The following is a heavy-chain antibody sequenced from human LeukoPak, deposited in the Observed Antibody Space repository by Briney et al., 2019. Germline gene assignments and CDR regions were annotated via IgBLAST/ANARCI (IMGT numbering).Heavy chain of an antibody. Sequence: GGSLRLSCAASGFTFTSYDMHWGRQAPDKGLEWVAVTSSDGGLKYYADSVKGRFTISRDNSKNTLFLQMNSLRPEDTAVYSCARDPVSDKPDYFDDWGQGTLVTVSS. J-gene: IGHJ4*02. CDR2: TSSDGGLK. CDR3: ARDPVSDKPDYFDD. D-gene: IGHD1-14*01. CDR1: GFTFTSYD. V-gene: IGHV3-30*03.